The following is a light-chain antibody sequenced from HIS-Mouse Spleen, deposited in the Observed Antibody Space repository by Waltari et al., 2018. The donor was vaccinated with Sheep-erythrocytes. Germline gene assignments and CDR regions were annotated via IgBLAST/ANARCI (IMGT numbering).Light chain of an antibody. V-gene: IGLV3-10*01. CDR1: ALPKKY. Sequence: SYELTQPPSVSVSPGQTARITCSGDALPKKYAYWYQQKSGQAPVLVNYEDSKRPSGIPGRFSGSSSGTMATLTISGAQVEDEADYYCYSTDSSGNRDVFGTGTKVTVL. J-gene: IGLJ1*01. CDR2: EDS. CDR3: YSTDSSGNRDV.